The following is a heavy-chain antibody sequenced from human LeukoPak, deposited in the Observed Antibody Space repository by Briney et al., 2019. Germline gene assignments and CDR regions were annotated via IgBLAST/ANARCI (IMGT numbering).Heavy chain of an antibody. CDR2: ISSSSSYI. V-gene: IGHV3-21*01. CDR3: ARAEGYDFWSGPND. J-gene: IGHJ4*02. Sequence: GSLRLSCAASGFTFSSYSMNWVRQAPRKGLEWVSSISSSSSYIYYADSVKGGFTISRDNAKHSLYLQMNSLRAEDTAVYYCARAEGYDFWSGPNDWGQGTLVTVSS. D-gene: IGHD3-3*01. CDR1: GFTFSSYS.